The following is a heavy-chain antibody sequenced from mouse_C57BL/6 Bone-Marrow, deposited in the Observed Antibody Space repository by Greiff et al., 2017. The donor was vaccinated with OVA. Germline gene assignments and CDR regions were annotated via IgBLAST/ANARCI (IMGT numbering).Heavy chain of an antibody. CDR1: GFTFSSYA. D-gene: IGHD2-3*01. Sequence: EVQVVESGGGLVKPGGSLKLSCAASGFTFSSYAMSWVRQTPEKRLEWVATISDGGSYTYYPDNVKGRFTISRDNAKNNLYLQMSHLKSEDTAMYYCARADGYYGYWGQGTLVTVSA. CDR3: ARADGYYGY. V-gene: IGHV5-4*01. CDR2: ISDGGSYT. J-gene: IGHJ3*01.